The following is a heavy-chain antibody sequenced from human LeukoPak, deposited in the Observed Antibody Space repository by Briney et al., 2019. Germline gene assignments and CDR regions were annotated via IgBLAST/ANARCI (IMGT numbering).Heavy chain of an antibody. CDR1: GYIFTSYS. J-gene: IGHJ6*03. Sequence: ASVTVSCKASGYIFTSYSMDWVRRAPGQGLEWMGIMNPSGCTTHYAQKFPGRATMTRDTSTSTGYMDLSSLRSEDTAVYYCARATSGSSWPYYDYYYYMYGWGKGTTVTVS. D-gene: IGHD6-13*01. CDR2: MNPSGCTT. V-gene: IGHV1-46*01. CDR3: ARATSGSSWPYYDYYYYMYG.